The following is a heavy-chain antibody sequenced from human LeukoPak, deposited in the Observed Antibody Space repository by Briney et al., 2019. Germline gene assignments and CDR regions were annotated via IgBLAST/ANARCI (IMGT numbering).Heavy chain of an antibody. CDR2: TSGSGSST. CDR3: AKGTTVTNLAY. D-gene: IGHD4-17*01. Sequence: GGSLRLSCAASGFTFSNYAMSWVRQAPGKGLEWISGTSGSGSSTYYADSVKGRFTVARDNSKNTLYLQMNSLRVEDSAVYHCAKGTTVTNLAYWGQGTLVTVSS. CDR1: GFTFSNYA. J-gene: IGHJ4*02. V-gene: IGHV3-23*01.